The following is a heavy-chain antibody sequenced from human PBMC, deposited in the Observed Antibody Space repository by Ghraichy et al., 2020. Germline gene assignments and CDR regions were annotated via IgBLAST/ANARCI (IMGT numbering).Heavy chain of an antibody. Sequence: GGSLRLSCAASGFTFSSYAMSWVRQAPGKGLEWVSAISGSGGSTYYADSVKGRFTISRDNSKNTLYLQMNSLRAEDTAVYYCAKSGTDIVVVPAAAYYYYGMDVWGQGTTVTVSS. D-gene: IGHD2-2*01. CDR2: ISGSGGST. J-gene: IGHJ6*02. V-gene: IGHV3-23*01. CDR3: AKSGTDIVVVPAAAYYYYGMDV. CDR1: GFTFSSYA.